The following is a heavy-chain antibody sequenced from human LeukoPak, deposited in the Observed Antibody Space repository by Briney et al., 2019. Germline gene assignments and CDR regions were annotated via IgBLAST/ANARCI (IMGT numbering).Heavy chain of an antibody. CDR2: ISTGSSTM. D-gene: IGHD2-2*01. Sequence: GGSLRLSCAASGFTFSSYDMTWVRQAPGKGLEWVSYISTGSSTMYYADSVKGRFTISRDNAKNSLYLQMNSLRAEDTAVYYCARGLQVPAFPGLYYYYYGMDVWGQGTTVTVSS. CDR3: ARGLQVPAFPGLYYYYYGMDV. V-gene: IGHV3-48*01. CDR1: GFTFSSYD. J-gene: IGHJ6*02.